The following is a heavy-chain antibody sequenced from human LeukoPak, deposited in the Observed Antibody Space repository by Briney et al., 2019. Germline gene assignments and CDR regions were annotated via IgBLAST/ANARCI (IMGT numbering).Heavy chain of an antibody. D-gene: IGHD2-15*01. V-gene: IGHV4-4*07. J-gene: IGHJ4*02. Sequence: SETLSLTCTVSGGSISSFYWSWIRQPAGKGLEWIGRIYSSGNTNYNPSLKSRVTMSVDTPKNQFSLKLSSVTAADTAVYYCAREVVIAATYDYWGQGTLVTVSS. CDR3: AREVVIAATYDY. CDR1: GGSISSFY. CDR2: IYSSGNT.